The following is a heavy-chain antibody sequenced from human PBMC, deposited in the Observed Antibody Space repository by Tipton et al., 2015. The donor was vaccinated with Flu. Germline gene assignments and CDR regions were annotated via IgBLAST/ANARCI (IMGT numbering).Heavy chain of an antibody. CDR1: GYTFTSYG. Sequence: QVQLVQSGAEVKKPGASVKVSCKASGYTFTSYGISWVRQAPGQGLEWMGWISAYNGNTNYAQKLQDRVTMTTDTSTSTAYMELRSLRSDDTAVYYCARTGHCSGGSCYSRLPLGYRGQGTLVTVSS. CDR3: ARTGHCSGGSCYSRLPLGY. J-gene: IGHJ4*02. V-gene: IGHV1-18*04. CDR2: ISAYNGNT. D-gene: IGHD2-15*01.